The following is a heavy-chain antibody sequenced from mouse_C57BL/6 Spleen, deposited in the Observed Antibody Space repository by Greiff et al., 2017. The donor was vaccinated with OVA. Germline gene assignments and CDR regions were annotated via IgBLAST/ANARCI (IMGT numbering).Heavy chain of an antibody. J-gene: IGHJ4*01. Sequence: QVQLQQPGAELVKPGASVKLSCKASGYTFTSYWMHWVKQRPGRGLEWIGRIDPNSGGTKYNEKFKSKATLTVDKPSSTAYMQLSSLTSEDSAVYDCAREIDSNYTYYAMDYWGQGTSVTVSS. CDR1: GYTFTSYW. D-gene: IGHD2-5*01. CDR3: AREIDSNYTYYAMDY. V-gene: IGHV1-72*01. CDR2: IDPNSGGT.